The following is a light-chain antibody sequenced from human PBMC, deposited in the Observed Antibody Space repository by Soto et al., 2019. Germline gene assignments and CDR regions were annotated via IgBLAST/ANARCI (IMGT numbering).Light chain of an antibody. CDR1: QSVSSD. V-gene: IGKV3-11*01. J-gene: IGKJ5*01. Sequence: EIVLTQSPAPLSLSPGARATLSCRASQSVSSDLAWYQQKPGQAPRLLIYDASNRATGIPARFSGSGSGTDFTLTISSLEAEDFAVYYCQQRSNWPPITFGQGTRLEIK. CDR2: DAS. CDR3: QQRSNWPPIT.